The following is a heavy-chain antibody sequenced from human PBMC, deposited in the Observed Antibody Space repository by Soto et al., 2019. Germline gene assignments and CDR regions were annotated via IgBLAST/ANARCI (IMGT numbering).Heavy chain of an antibody. D-gene: IGHD3-9*01. Sequence: PGGSLRLSCAASGFTFSSYAMSWVRQAPGKGLEWVSAISGSGGSTYYADSVKGRFTISRDNSKNTLYLQMNSLRAEDTAVYYCAKPPHDILTGYYRGDMDVWGQGTTVTVSS. CDR1: GFTFSSYA. V-gene: IGHV3-23*01. CDR2: ISGSGGST. CDR3: AKPPHDILTGYYRGDMDV. J-gene: IGHJ6*02.